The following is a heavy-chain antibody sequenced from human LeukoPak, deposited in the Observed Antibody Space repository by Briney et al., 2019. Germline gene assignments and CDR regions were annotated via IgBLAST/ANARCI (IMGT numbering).Heavy chain of an antibody. Sequence: SETLSLTCTLSIDFLILDYCSWLRQSPGKGLEWIGYIYYSGNTMYSPSLKSRVLISVATSRNQFSLALSSVTAADTAVYYCAEGANVFDFWGQGTMVTVSS. D-gene: IGHD3-16*01. J-gene: IGHJ3*01. CDR2: IYYSGNT. CDR3: AEGANVFDF. V-gene: IGHV4-59*01. CDR1: IDFLILDY.